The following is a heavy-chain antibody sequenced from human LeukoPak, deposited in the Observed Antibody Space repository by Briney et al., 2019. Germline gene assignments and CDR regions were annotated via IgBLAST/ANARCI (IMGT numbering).Heavy chain of an antibody. CDR3: AITGTTDYYYGMDV. CDR2: ISSSGSTI. CDR1: GFTFSSYE. Sequence: PGGSLRLSCAASGFTFSSYEMNWVRQAPGKGLEWVSYISSSGSTIYYAASVKGRFTISRDNAKNSLYLQMNSLRAEDTAVYYCAITGTTDYYYGMDVWGQETTVTVSS. D-gene: IGHD1-7*01. J-gene: IGHJ6*02. V-gene: IGHV3-48*03.